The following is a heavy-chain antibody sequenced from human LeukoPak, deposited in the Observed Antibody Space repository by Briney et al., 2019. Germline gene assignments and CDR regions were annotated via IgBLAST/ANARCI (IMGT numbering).Heavy chain of an antibody. CDR3: TRTSKLTVTTHY. D-gene: IGHD4-17*01. J-gene: IGHJ4*02. CDR1: GFTFSSYW. CDR2: IKNDGSST. Sequence: GGSLRLSCAASGFTFSSYWMHWVRQAPGKGLVWVSRIKNDGSSTTYADSVKGRFTISRDNAKNTLYLQMNSLRAEDTAVYYCTRTSKLTVTTHYWGQGTLVTVSS. V-gene: IGHV3-74*01.